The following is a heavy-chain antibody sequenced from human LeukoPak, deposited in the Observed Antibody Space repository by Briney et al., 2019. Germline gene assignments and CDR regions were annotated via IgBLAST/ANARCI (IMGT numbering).Heavy chain of an antibody. Sequence: GGSLRLICSGSGLDFGKYGMTWVRQAPGKGLEGVAAINGDGGFTRYTDSVTGRFTISRDNSKNTLFLQMNSLRVEDTAVYYSAKDPNGDYVGTIDFWGPGTLVTVYS. CDR3: AKDPNGDYVGTIDF. J-gene: IGHJ3*01. CDR1: GLDFGKYG. V-gene: IGHV3-23*01. D-gene: IGHD4-17*01. CDR2: INGDGGFT.